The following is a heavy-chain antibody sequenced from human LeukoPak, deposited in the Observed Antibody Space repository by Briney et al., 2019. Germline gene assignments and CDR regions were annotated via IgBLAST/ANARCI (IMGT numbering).Heavy chain of an antibody. Sequence: GGSLRLSCAASGFIFCIYSMNWVRQAPGKGLEWVSYISGGSTYIYYADSVKGRFTISRDEATNSLFLQMNSLSAEDTAVYYCVRGKYSSGPDSFEYWGQGTLVTVSS. V-gene: IGHV3-21*06. CDR1: GFIFCIYS. CDR3: VRGKYSSGPDSFEY. CDR2: ISGGSTYI. D-gene: IGHD6-19*01. J-gene: IGHJ4*02.